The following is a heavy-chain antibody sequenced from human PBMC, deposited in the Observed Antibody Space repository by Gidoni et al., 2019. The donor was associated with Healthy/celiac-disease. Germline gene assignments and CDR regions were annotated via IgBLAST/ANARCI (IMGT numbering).Heavy chain of an antibody. D-gene: IGHD5-12*01. CDR1: GFTFSSYG. Sequence: QVQLVESGGGVVQPGRSLRLSCAASGFTFSSYGMHWVRQAPGKGLEWVAVISYDGSNKYYADSVKGRFTISRDNSKNTLYLQMNSLRAEDTAVYYCAKAREMGLEMATNTLDYWGQGTLVTVSS. CDR3: AKAREMGLEMATNTLDY. J-gene: IGHJ4*02. V-gene: IGHV3-30*18. CDR2: ISYDGSNK.